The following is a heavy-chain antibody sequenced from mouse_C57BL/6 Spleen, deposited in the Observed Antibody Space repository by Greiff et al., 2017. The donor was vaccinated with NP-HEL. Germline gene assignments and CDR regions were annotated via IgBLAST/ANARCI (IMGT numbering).Heavy chain of an antibody. J-gene: IGHJ2*01. CDR2: IDPSDSYT. V-gene: IGHV1-50*01. CDR3: ARGGDYDVMDY. CDR1: GYTFTSYW. Sequence: QVQLQQPGAELVKPGASVKLSCKASGYTFTSYWMQWVKQRPGQGLAWIGEIDPSDSYTNYNQKFKGKATLTVDTSSSTAYMQLSSLTSEDSAVYYCARGGDYDVMDYWGQGTTLTVSS. D-gene: IGHD2-4*01.